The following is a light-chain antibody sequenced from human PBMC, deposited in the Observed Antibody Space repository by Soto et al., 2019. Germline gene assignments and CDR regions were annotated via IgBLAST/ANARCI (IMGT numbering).Light chain of an antibody. CDR2: GAS. CDR3: QQNYRSPPT. J-gene: IGKJ2*01. V-gene: IGKV1-39*01. Sequence: DIQMTQSPSSLSASVGDTVTISCRANQTFSSYLNWYQQQPGKAPKLLIYGASFLHSGVPSRFSGSASGTDFTLTISRLPPDDSSTYYCQQNYRSPPTFGQGTKVEIK. CDR1: QTFSSY.